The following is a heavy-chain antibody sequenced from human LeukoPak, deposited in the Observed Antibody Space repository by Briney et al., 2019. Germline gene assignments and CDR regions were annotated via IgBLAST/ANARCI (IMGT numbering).Heavy chain of an antibody. J-gene: IGHJ5*02. CDR1: GYTFTDYY. Sequence: ASVKVSYKASGYTFTDYYIHWVRQAPRQGGEWVGLIHPNSGDKYYAQNLRGRVTITPDTSLTSPYVELDRFTSGGTAVYYCARDYSGSYTPWAQGTLVTISS. CDR2: IHPNSGDK. CDR3: ARDYSGSYTP. D-gene: IGHD1-26*01. V-gene: IGHV1-2*06.